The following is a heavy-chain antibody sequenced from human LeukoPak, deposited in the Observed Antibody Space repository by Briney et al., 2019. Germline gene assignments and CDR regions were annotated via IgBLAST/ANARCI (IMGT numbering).Heavy chain of an antibody. Sequence: GGSLRLSCAASGFTVSSKYMSWVRQAPGKGLEWVSVIYIDGGTYYADSVKGRFTISRDNAKNSLYLQMNSLRDEDTAVYYCAREDPYSSGWSFDYWGQGTLVTVSS. CDR3: AREDPYSSGWSFDY. CDR1: GFTVSSKY. D-gene: IGHD6-19*01. CDR2: IYIDGGT. V-gene: IGHV3-66*01. J-gene: IGHJ4*02.